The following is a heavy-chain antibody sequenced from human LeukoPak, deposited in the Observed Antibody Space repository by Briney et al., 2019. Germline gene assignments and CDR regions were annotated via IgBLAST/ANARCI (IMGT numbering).Heavy chain of an antibody. J-gene: IGHJ3*02. Sequence: SETLSLTCTIIGDSIKNEDYYWNWIRQPPGKGLEWIGYISEIGTTYYNPSLESRVTISVDRSKNQVSLRLTSVTAADTAVYYCARRLYQLSRYAFDIWGQGTVVTVSS. CDR3: ARRLYQLSRYAFDI. CDR2: ISEIGTT. CDR1: GDSIKNEDYY. D-gene: IGHD3-16*02. V-gene: IGHV4-30-2*01.